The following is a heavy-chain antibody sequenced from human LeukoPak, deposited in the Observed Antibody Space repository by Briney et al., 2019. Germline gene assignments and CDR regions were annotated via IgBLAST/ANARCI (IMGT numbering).Heavy chain of an antibody. V-gene: IGHV3-23*01. CDR3: AKVLDYDILTGSPTFDY. D-gene: IGHD3-9*01. Sequence: PGGSLRLSCAASGFTFSSYAMSWVRQAPGKGLEWVSAISGSGGSTYYADSVKGRFTISRDNSKNTLYLQMNSLRAEDTAVYYCAKVLDYDILTGSPTFDYWGQGTLVTVSS. CDR1: GFTFSSYA. CDR2: ISGSGGST. J-gene: IGHJ4*02.